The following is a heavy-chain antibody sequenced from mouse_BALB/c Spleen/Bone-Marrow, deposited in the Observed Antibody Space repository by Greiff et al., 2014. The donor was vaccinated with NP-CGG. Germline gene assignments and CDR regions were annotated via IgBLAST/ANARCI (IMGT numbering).Heavy chain of an antibody. D-gene: IGHD2-1*01. J-gene: IGHJ2*01. CDR3: VRSGNYRFDY. CDR1: GYAFSSSW. CDR2: IYPGDGDT. V-gene: IGHV1-82*01. Sequence: VQLQQSGPELVKPGASVKISCKASGYAFSSSWMNWVKQRPGQGLEWIGRIYPGDGDTNYNGKFKGKATLTADKSSSTAYMQLSSLTSVDSAVYFCVRSGNYRFDYWGQGTTLTVSS.